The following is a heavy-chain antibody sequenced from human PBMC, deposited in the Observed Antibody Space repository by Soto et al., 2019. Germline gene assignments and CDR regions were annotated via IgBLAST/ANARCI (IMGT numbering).Heavy chain of an antibody. CDR2: INAGNGNT. CDR1: GYTFTSYA. V-gene: IGHV1-3*01. J-gene: IGHJ5*02. CDR3: ARERITMVRGVIISWFDP. D-gene: IGHD3-10*01. Sequence: ASVKVSCKASGYTFTSYAMHWVRQAPGQRLEWMGWINAGNGNTKYSQKFQDRVTITRDTSASTAYMELSSLRSEDTAVYYCARERITMVRGVIISWFDPWGQGTLVTVSS.